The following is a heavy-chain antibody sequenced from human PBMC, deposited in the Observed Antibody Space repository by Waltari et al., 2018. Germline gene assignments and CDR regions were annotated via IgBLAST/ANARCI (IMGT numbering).Heavy chain of an antibody. Sequence: EVQLVESGGGLVKPGGSLRLSCAASGFSFSTYNMNWVRQAPGKGMEWVSAISINGAYMHYVDSVKVRFTISRDNDKTFLYLQMNDLRDEDTGVYYCARGGWGFYLDLWGQGELVTVSS. D-gene: IGHD7-27*01. CDR3: ARGGWGFYLDL. CDR2: ISINGAYM. J-gene: IGHJ5*02. V-gene: IGHV3-21*02. CDR1: GFSFSTYN.